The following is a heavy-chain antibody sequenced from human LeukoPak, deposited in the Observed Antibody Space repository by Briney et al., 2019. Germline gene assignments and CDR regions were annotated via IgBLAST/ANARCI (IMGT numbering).Heavy chain of an antibody. CDR1: GFTFSSYS. V-gene: IGHV3-21*01. CDR2: ISSSSSYI. D-gene: IGHD2-2*01. J-gene: IGHJ4*02. Sequence: PGGSLRLSWAASGFTFSSYSMTWVRQAPGKGLEWVSSISSSSSYIYYADSVKGRFTISRDNAENSLYLQMNSLRGEDTAVYYCARDPSYCSSTSCLYGGGYWAQGTLVTVSS. CDR3: ARDPSYCSSTSCLYGGGY.